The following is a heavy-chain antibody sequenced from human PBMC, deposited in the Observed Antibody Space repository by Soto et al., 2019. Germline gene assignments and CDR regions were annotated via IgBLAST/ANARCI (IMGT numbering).Heavy chain of an antibody. D-gene: IGHD3-22*01. Sequence: QVQLVPSGAEVKKPGSSVKVSCKASGYTFTSYAMHWVRQAPGQRLEWMGWINAGNGNTNYSQKFQGRATITRDTSARTAYMELSSLRSEDTAVYYCARARYYYDSMRDVWGQGTTVTVSS. CDR1: GYTFTSYA. V-gene: IGHV1-3*01. J-gene: IGHJ6*02. CDR2: INAGNGNT. CDR3: ARARYYYDSMRDV.